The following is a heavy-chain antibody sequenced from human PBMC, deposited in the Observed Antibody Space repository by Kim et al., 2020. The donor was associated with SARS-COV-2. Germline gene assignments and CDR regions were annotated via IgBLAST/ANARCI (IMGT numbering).Heavy chain of an antibody. D-gene: IGHD2-21*01. CDR3: ARGLWTFDY. Sequence: SETLSLTCTVSSGSLNTYYWTWIRQSAGKGPEWIGNVYYSGSTNYNPSLNSRVTISIDTSKNQFSLKLDSVTAADTAVYYCARGLWTFDYLGQGTLVTVS. V-gene: IGHV4-59*01. J-gene: IGHJ4*02. CDR1: SGSLNTYY. CDR2: VYYSGST.